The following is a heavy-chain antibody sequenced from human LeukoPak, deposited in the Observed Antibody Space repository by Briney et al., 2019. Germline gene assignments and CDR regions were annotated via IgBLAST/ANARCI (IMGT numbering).Heavy chain of an antibody. V-gene: IGHV5-51*01. D-gene: IGHD5-24*01. CDR1: GYSFAIYW. Sequence: GESLKISCKGSGYSFAIYWIGWVRQMPGKGLEWMGIIYPGDSDTRYSPSFQGQVTISADMSIGIAYLQWSSLKASDTAMYYCARREMATQTPFEYWGQGTLVTVSS. CDR3: ARREMATQTPFEY. J-gene: IGHJ4*02. CDR2: IYPGDSDT.